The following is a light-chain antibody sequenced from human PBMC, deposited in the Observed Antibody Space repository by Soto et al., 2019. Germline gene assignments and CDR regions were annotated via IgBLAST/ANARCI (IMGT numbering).Light chain of an antibody. CDR1: SSDVGGYDY. CDR3: SSYAGSSTLV. CDR2: YVS. Sequence: QSALTQPASVSGSPGQPITISCTGTSSDVGGYDYVSWYQQYPGKAPKLMIYYVSDRPSGVSDRFSGSKSGNTASLTISGLQAEDEAGYYCSSYAGSSTLVFGTGTKVTVL. V-gene: IGLV2-14*01. J-gene: IGLJ1*01.